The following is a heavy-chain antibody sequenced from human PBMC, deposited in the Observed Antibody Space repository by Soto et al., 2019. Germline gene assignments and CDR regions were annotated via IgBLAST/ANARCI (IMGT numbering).Heavy chain of an antibody. V-gene: IGHV5-10-1*01. Sequence: GESLKISCKGSGYSFTSYWISWVRQMPGKGLEWMGRIDPSDSYTNYSPSFQGHVTIPADKPISTAYLQWSSLKASDTAMYYCASTFWSGYYISPPYYYYGMDVWGQGTTVTVSS. CDR2: IDPSDSYT. CDR3: ASTFWSGYYISPPYYYYGMDV. J-gene: IGHJ6*02. CDR1: GYSFTSYW. D-gene: IGHD3-3*01.